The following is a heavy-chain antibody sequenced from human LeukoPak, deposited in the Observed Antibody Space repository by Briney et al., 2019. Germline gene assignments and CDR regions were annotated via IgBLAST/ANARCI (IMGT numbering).Heavy chain of an antibody. CDR1: GGSITSHNYY. Sequence: KTSETLSLTCTVSGGSITSHNYYWAWIRQPPGKGLEWIGSIHYTGSTYYNPPLKSRVTMLIDTSKNQFSLKVSSVTAADTALYYCARQGLLVNSRHFDYWGQGTLVTVSS. V-gene: IGHV4-39*07. J-gene: IGHJ4*02. CDR2: IHYTGST. CDR3: ARQGLLVNSRHFDY. D-gene: IGHD6-13*01.